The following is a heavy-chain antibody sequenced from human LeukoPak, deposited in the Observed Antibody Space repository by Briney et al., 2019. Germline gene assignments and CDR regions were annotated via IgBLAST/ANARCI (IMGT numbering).Heavy chain of an antibody. CDR3: ARSLYYTVGFTSAPDY. D-gene: IGHD3-3*01. CDR1: GGSFSGYS. V-gene: IGHV4-34*01. CDR2: INHSGGT. J-gene: IGHJ4*02. Sequence: PSETLSLTCAVDGGSFSGYSWSWIRQPPGKGLEWIGEINHSGGTNYNPSLKSRVTISIDTSKNQFSLKLSSVTAADTAVYYCARSLYYTVGFTSAPDYWGQGTLVTVSS.